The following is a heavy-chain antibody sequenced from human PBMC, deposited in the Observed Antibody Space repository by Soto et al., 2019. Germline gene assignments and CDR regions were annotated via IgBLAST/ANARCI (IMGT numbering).Heavy chain of an antibody. CDR2: IIPIFGTA. J-gene: IGHJ6*02. V-gene: IGHV1-69*13. D-gene: IGHD6-13*01. CDR1: GGTFSSYA. CDR3: ARTPIPKWQQLVRDPEYWYYYYYGMDV. Sequence: GASVKVSCKASGGTFSSYAISWVRQAPGQGLEWMGGIIPIFGTANYAQKFQGRVTITADESTSTAYMELSSLRSEDTAVYYCARTPIPKWQQLVRDPEYWYYYYYGMDVWGQGTTVTVSS.